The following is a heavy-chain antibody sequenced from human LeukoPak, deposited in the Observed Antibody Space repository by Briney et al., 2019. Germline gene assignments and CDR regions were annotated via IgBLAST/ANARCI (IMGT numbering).Heavy chain of an antibody. D-gene: IGHD4-23*01. CDR2: INPNSGGT. V-gene: IGHV1-2*02. CDR1: GFTFSSYG. CDR3: ARDGYGGSYFDY. J-gene: IGHJ4*02. Sequence: GGSLRLSCAASGFTFSSYGMHWVRQAPGQGLEWMGWINPNSGGTNYAQKFQGRVTMTRDTSISTAYMELSRLRSDDTAVYYCARDGYGGSYFDYWGQGTLVTVSS.